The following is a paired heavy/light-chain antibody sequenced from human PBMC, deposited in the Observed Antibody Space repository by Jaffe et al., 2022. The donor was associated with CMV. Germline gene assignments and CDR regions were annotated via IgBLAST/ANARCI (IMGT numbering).Light chain of an antibody. CDR3: LQYNTYPRT. J-gene: IGKJ1*01. CDR2: AAS. CDR1: QGIRNE. Sequence: DIQMTQSPSSLSASVGDRVIITCRASQGIRNELGWYQQKPGNAPKRLIYAASSLQSGVPSRFSGSGSGTEFTLTISSLQPEDFATYFCLQYNTYPRTFGQGTKVEIK. V-gene: IGKV1-17*01.
Heavy chain of an antibody. Sequence: QVQLVQSGAEVKKPGASVKVSCKASGYTLSSYYITWVRQAPGQGLEWMGWITAYNGNTKYAQNFQGRVTMTTDTSTNTANMELRSLTSDDTAVYYCARGLDAFDIWGQGTMVTVSS. CDR2: ITAYNGNT. J-gene: IGHJ3*02. V-gene: IGHV1-18*04. CDR3: ARGLDAFDI. CDR1: GYTLSSYY.